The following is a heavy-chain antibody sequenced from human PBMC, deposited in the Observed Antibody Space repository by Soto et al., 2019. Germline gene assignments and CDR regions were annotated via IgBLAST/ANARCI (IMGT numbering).Heavy chain of an antibody. CDR1: WFTFSGSA. CDR3: ARTRDFWSGNDAFDI. D-gene: IGHD3-3*01. CDR2: IRSKANSYAT. V-gene: IGHV3-73*01. J-gene: IGHJ3*02. Sequence: GGSLRLSCASSWFTFSGSAMHWVRQASGKGLEWVGRIRSKANSYATAYAASVKGRFTISRDDSKNTAYLQMNSLKTEDTAVYFCARTRDFWSGNDAFDIWGQGTMVTVSS.